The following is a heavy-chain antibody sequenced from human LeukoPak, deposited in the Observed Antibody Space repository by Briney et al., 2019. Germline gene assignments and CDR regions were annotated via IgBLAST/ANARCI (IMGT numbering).Heavy chain of an antibody. CDR2: ITSSSSTI. Sequence: GGSLRLSCAASGFIFSDYSMNWVRQAPGKGLEWVSHITSSSSTIYYADSVKGRFTISRDNGKNSLYLQMNSLRAEDTAVYYCARYDYVWGKTFDIWGQGTMVTVSS. CDR3: ARYDYVWGKTFDI. V-gene: IGHV3-48*01. CDR1: GFIFSDYS. J-gene: IGHJ3*02. D-gene: IGHD3-16*01.